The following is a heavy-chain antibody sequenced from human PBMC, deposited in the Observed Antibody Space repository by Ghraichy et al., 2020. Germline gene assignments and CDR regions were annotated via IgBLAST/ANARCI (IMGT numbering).Heavy chain of an antibody. CDR1: GGSFSGYY. V-gene: IGHV4-34*01. D-gene: IGHD4-17*01. Sequence: SETLSLTCAVYGGSFSGYYWRWIRQPPGKGLEWIGEINHSGSTNYNPSLKSRVTISVDTSKNQFSLKLSSVTAADTAVYYCARRQPAFPYDYGDYPDAFDIWGQGTMVTVSS. CDR3: ARRQPAFPYDYGDYPDAFDI. CDR2: INHSGST. J-gene: IGHJ3*02.